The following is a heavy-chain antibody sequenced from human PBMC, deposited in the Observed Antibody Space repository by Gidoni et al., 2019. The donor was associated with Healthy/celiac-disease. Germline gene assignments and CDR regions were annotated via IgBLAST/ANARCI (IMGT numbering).Heavy chain of an antibody. D-gene: IGHD1-26*01. CDR2: IYYSGST. J-gene: IGHJ5*02. V-gene: IGHV4-61*01. CDR1: GGSVSSGSYY. Sequence: QVQLQESGPGLVKPSETLSLTCTVSGGSVSSGSYYWSWIRQPPGKGLEWIGYIYYSGSTNSNPSLKIRVTISVDTSKTPFSLKLSSVTAADTAVYYCARVDGWELPTRWFAPWGQGTLVTVSS. CDR3: ARVDGWELPTRWFAP.